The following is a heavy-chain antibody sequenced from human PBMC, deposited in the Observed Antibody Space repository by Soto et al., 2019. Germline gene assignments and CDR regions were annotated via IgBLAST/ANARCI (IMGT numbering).Heavy chain of an antibody. J-gene: IGHJ4*02. CDR1: GFTFSSYA. CDR3: ASSYDFRNRGDY. D-gene: IGHD3-3*01. CDR2: LSYDGSNK. V-gene: IGHV3-30-3*01. Sequence: QVQLVESGGGVVQPGRSLRLSCAASGFTFSSYAMHWVRQAPGKGLEWVAVLSYDGSNKYYADSVKGRFTISRDNSKNPLYMPMTSLRAEGTAVDYCASSYDFRNRGDYWGPGTLVTVSS.